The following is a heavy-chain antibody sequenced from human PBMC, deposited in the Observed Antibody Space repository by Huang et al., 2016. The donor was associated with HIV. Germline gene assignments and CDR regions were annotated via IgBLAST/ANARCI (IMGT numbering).Heavy chain of an antibody. J-gene: IGHJ4*02. Sequence: EVQLVQSGVEVKKPGESLKISCKGSGFSFTSYWIGWVRQMPGKGLEWMVSSFPGNSNTFYSPAFQGQVTISADKYTRTAYLQWSSLKASDSAIYYCAIHDSNDFTFDDWGQGTLVAVSS. CDR3: AIHDSNDFTFDD. V-gene: IGHV5-51*03. CDR1: GFSFTSYW. D-gene: IGHD5-18*01. CDR2: SFPGNSNT.